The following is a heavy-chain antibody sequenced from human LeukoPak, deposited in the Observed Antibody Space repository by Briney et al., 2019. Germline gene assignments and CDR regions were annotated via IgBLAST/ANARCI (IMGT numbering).Heavy chain of an antibody. J-gene: IGHJ6*02. CDR1: GDSVTSGGYF. D-gene: IGHD6-13*01. CDR2: ISNSGTT. CDR3: ARGMAADGYYYYGIDV. Sequence: SQTLSLTCTVSGDSVTSGGYFWTWIRQHPGKGLEWIGYISNSGTTSYNPSLKSRVSISVDTSNNQFSLRLSSVTAADTAVYYCARGMAADGYYYYGIDVWGPGKTVTVSS. V-gene: IGHV4-31*03.